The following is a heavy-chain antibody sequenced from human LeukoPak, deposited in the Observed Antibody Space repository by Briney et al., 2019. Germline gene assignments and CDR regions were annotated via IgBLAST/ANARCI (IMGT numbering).Heavy chain of an antibody. CDR3: ARRGSGSLKFDY. D-gene: IGHD3-10*01. Sequence: SETLSLTCAVSGGSISSSNWWSWVRQPPGKGLEWIGEIYHSGSTNYNPSLKSRVTISVDTSKNQFSLKLSSVTAADTAVYHCARRGSGSLKFDYWGQGTLVTVSS. CDR2: IYHSGST. J-gene: IGHJ4*02. CDR1: GGSISSSNW. V-gene: IGHV4-4*02.